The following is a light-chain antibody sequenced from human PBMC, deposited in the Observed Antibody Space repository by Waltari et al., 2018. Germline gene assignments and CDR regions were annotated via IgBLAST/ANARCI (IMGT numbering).Light chain of an antibody. V-gene: IGLV1-40*01. Sequence: QSVLTQPPSVSGAPGQTVNISCAGRSSNIGAGYDVHWYQQLPGSAPKRLIFRTINRHSGVPDRFSGSKSGTSASLAITGLQAEDEADYYCQSYDTSLSSHVFGSGTKVTVL. CDR2: RTI. CDR1: SSNIGAGYD. CDR3: QSYDTSLSSHV. J-gene: IGLJ6*01.